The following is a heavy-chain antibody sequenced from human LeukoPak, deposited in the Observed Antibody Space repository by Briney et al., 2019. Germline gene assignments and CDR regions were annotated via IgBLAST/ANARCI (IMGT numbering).Heavy chain of an antibody. V-gene: IGHV3-9*01. D-gene: IGHD2-15*01. CDR1: GFTFDDYA. J-gene: IGHJ4*02. Sequence: GGSLRLSCAASGFTFDDYAMHWVRQAPGKGLEWVSGISWNSGSIGYADSVKGRFTISRDNAKNSLYLQMDSLRAEDTALYYCAKSLSRYCSGGSCYLGFDYWGQGTLVTVSS. CDR3: AKSLSRYCSGGSCYLGFDY. CDR2: ISWNSGSI.